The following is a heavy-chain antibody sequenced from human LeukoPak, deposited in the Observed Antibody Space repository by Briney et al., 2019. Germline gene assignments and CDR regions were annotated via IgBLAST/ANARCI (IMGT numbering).Heavy chain of an antibody. V-gene: IGHV3-53*01. CDR2: IYSGGST. CDR3: ARDILTGSQSRFQH. D-gene: IGHD3-9*01. CDR1: GFTVSSNY. Sequence: GGSLRLSCAASGFTVSSNYMSWVRQAPGKGLEWVSVIYSGGSTYYADSVKGRFTISRDNSKNTLYLQMNSLRAEDTAVYYCARDILTGSQSRFQHWGQGTLVTVSS. J-gene: IGHJ1*01.